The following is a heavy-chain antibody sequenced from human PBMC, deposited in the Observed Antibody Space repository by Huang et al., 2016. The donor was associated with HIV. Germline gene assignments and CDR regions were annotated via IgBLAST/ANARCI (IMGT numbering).Heavy chain of an antibody. CDR1: GASFTGND. V-gene: IGHV4-34*01. Sequence: QVHLQQWGAGLLKPSESLTLTCAVSGASFTGNDWTWIRQTPGKGLEWIGEINDSGATSYNPSLESRVTSSIDRSKKQFSLRLSSMTAADTAVYYCARQWVLLDYLMGMDVWGQGTTVIVSS. J-gene: IGHJ6*02. CDR3: ARQWVLLDYLMGMDV. D-gene: IGHD3-3*01. CDR2: INDSGAT.